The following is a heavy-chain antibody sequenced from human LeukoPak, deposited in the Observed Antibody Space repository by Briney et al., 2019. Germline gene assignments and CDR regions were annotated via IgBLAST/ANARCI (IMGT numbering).Heavy chain of an antibody. CDR1: GGTFSSYA. Sequence: GVSVKVSCKASGGTFSSYAISWVRQAPGQGLEWMGGIIPIFGTANYAQKFQGRVTITADESTSTAYMELSSLRSEDTAVYYCARGGVVVPAAIVWFDPWGQGTLVTVSS. CDR2: IIPIFGTA. J-gene: IGHJ5*02. V-gene: IGHV1-69*01. CDR3: ARGGVVVPAAIVWFDP. D-gene: IGHD2-2*02.